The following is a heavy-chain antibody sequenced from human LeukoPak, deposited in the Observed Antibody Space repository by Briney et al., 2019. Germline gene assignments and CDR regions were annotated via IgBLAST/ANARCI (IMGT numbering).Heavy chain of an antibody. CDR2: ISGSGSST. CDR1: GFTFSSYA. Sequence: GGSLRLSCAASGFTFSSYAMSWVRQAPGKGLEWVSGISGSGSSTYYADSVKGRFTISRDNSKNTLYLQMNSLRAEDTAVYSCAKENGDSYGRYYFDYWGQGTLVTVSS. D-gene: IGHD5-18*01. V-gene: IGHV3-23*01. CDR3: AKENGDSYGRYYFDY. J-gene: IGHJ4*02.